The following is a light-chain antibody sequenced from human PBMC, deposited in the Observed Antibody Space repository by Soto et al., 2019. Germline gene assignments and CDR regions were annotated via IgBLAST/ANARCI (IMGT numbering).Light chain of an antibody. CDR1: QSVSSN. V-gene: IGKV3-15*01. CDR2: AAS. Sequence: EIVMTQSPATLSVSPGERATLSCRASQSVSSNLAWYQQKPCLAPRLLFYAASTRATGIPARFSGSGSGTEFTVTISSPQSEDFAVYYCQQYNDWPWTLGQGTKVEIK. CDR3: QQYNDWPWT. J-gene: IGKJ1*01.